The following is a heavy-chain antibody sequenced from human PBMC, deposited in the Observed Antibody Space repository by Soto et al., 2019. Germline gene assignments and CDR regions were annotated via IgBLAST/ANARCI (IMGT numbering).Heavy chain of an antibody. CDR3: ASRTVPLLSLAARPGGFDY. CDR2: NNHSGST. Sequence: QVHLQQWGAGLLKPSETLSLTCAVYGGSFSGYYWSWIRQPPGKGLEWIAENNHSGSTDYNQSLKSLVIISVDTSKNQFSRKLNSVTAADTAVYYWASRTVPLLSLAARPGGFDYWGQGTLVTVSS. CDR1: GGSFSGYY. D-gene: IGHD6-6*01. J-gene: IGHJ4*02. V-gene: IGHV4-34*02.